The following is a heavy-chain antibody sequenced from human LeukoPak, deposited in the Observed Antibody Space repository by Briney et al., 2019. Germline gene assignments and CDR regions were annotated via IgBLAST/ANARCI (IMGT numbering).Heavy chain of an antibody. J-gene: IGHJ3*02. CDR2: IYYSGST. CDR3: ARLWELFHAFDI. D-gene: IGHD1-26*01. Sequence: SETLSLTCTVSVGSISSYYWSWIRQPPGKGLEWIGYIYYSGSTNYNPSLKSRVTISVDTSKIQFSLKLSSVTAADTAVYYCARLWELFHAFDIWGQGTMVTVSS. CDR1: VGSISSYY. V-gene: IGHV4-59*01.